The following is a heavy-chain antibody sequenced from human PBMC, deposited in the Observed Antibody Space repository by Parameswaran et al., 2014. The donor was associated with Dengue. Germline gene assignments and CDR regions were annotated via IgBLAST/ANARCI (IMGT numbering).Heavy chain of an antibody. CDR3: AKAVGFGYYYYMDV. V-gene: IGHV3-23*01. D-gene: IGHD4-23*01. Sequence: WIRQPPGKGLEWVSTISGSGGSTYYADSVKGRFTISRDNSKNTLYLQMNSLRAEDTAVYYCAKAVGFGYYYYMDVWGKGTTVTVSS. J-gene: IGHJ6*03. CDR2: ISGSGGST.